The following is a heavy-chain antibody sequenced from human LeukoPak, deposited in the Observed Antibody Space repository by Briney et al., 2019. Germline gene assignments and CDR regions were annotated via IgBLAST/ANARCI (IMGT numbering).Heavy chain of an antibody. J-gene: IGHJ4*02. CDR1: GFTFSSYW. CDR3: ASEGYCNSPSCRTADY. V-gene: IGHV3-7*01. D-gene: IGHD2-2*01. CDR2: IKRDGSEK. Sequence: GGSLRLSCVASGFTFSSYWMSWVRQAPGKGLEWVANIKRDGSEKYYVDSVKGRFTISRDNAKNSLYLQMNSLRTEDTAVYYCASEGYCNSPSCRTADYWGQGTLVTVSS.